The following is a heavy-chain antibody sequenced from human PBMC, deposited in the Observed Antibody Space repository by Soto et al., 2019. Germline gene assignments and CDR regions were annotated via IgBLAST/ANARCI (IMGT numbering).Heavy chain of an antibody. D-gene: IGHD3-10*01. Sequence: GPSVKVSCNASGGTFSSYAISWVPEAPGQGLEWMGGIIPIFGTANYAQKFQGRVTITADESTSTAYMELSSLRSEDTAVYYCARATGPHYCGSGSYPLYWGQGTLVTVSS. CDR3: ARATGPHYCGSGSYPLY. CDR1: GGTFSSYA. J-gene: IGHJ4*02. CDR2: IIPIFGTA. V-gene: IGHV1-69*13.